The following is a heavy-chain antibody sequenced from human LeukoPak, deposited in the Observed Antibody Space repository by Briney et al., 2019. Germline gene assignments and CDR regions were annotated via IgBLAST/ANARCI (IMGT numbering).Heavy chain of an antibody. CDR2: ISGSGGST. CDR3: AKDWGVGAKDY. CDR1: GFIFSSYA. Sequence: GGSLRLSCAASGFIFSSYAMSWVRQAPGKGLEWVSAISGSGGSTYYADFVKGRFTISRDNSKNTLHLQMNSLRAEDTAVYYCAKDWGVGAKDYWGQGTLVTVSS. J-gene: IGHJ4*02. V-gene: IGHV3-23*01. D-gene: IGHD1-26*01.